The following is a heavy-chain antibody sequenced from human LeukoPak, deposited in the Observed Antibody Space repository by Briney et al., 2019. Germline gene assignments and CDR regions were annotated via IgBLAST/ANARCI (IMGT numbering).Heavy chain of an antibody. D-gene: IGHD3-22*01. V-gene: IGHV1-2*06. CDR2: INPNSGGT. CDR1: GYTFTGYY. J-gene: IGHJ4*02. CDR3: ARGTSGYYLGAPNY. Sequence: GASVKVSCKASGYTFTGYYTHWVRQAPGQGLEWMGRINPNSGGTNYAQKFQGRVTMTRDTPISTAYMELSRLRSDDTAVYYCARGTSGYYLGAPNYWGQGTLVTVSS.